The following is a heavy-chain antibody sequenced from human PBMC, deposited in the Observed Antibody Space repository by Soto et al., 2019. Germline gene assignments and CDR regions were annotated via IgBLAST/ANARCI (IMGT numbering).Heavy chain of an antibody. CDR1: GFTFSSYA. J-gene: IGHJ6*02. CDR2: ISGSGGST. D-gene: IGHD2-21*02. CDR3: AREETAWPLAYGLDV. V-gene: IGHV3-23*01. Sequence: GSLRLSCAASGFTFSSYAMSWVRQAPGKGLEWVSAISGSGGSTYYADSVKGRFTISRDNSKNTLYLQMSSLRAEDTAVYYCAREETAWPLAYGLDVWGQGTTVTVSS.